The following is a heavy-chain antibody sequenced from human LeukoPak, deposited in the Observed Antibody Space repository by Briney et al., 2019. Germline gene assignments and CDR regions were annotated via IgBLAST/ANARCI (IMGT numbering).Heavy chain of an antibody. CDR3: AKDGKKRDYYGMDV. CDR2: ISWNSGSI. CDR1: GFTFDDYA. V-gene: IGHV3-9*01. J-gene: IGHJ6*02. Sequence: GGSLRLSCAASGFTFDDYAMHWVRQAPGKGLEWVSGISWNSGSIGYADSVKGRFTISRDNAKNSLYLQMSSLRAEDTALYYCAKDGKKRDYYGMDVWGQGTTVTVSS.